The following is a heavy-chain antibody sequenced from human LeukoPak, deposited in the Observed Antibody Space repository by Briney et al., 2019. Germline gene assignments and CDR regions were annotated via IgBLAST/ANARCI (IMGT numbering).Heavy chain of an antibody. V-gene: IGHV4-59*08. Sequence: SETLSLTCTVSGGSMSNYYWSWIRQPPGKGLEWIGYVYYSGSTNYNPSLKSRVTISVDTSKNQFSLKLSSVTAADTAVYYCARPLRGAAAGPDFDYWGQGTLVTVSS. CDR1: GGSMSNYY. CDR3: ARPLRGAAAGPDFDY. CDR2: VYYSGST. D-gene: IGHD6-13*01. J-gene: IGHJ4*02.